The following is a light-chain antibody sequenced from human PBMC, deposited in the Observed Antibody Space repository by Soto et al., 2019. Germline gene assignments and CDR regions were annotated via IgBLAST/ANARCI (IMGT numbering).Light chain of an antibody. CDR2: IND. J-gene: IGLJ1*01. V-gene: IGLV1-44*01. CDR3: AAWDDSLNAL. CDR1: SSNIGDNP. Sequence: QLVLTQPPSASGTPGQRVTISCSGSSSNIGDNPVNWYQQVPGAAPKLLIYINDQRPSGVPDRFSGSKSGTSASLAISGLQPEDEADYYCAAWDDSLNALFGTGTKLTV.